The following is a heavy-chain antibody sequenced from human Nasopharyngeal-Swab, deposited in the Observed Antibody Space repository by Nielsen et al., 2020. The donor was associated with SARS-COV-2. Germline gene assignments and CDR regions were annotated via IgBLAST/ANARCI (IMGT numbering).Heavy chain of an antibody. V-gene: IGHV3-33*05. Sequence: VRQAPGKGLEWVAVISYDGSNKYYADSVKGRFTISRDNSKNTLYLQMNSLRDEDTAVYYCARRDTAMVLTDYWGQGTLVTVSS. J-gene: IGHJ4*02. D-gene: IGHD5-18*01. CDR3: ARRDTAMVLTDY. CDR2: ISYDGSNK.